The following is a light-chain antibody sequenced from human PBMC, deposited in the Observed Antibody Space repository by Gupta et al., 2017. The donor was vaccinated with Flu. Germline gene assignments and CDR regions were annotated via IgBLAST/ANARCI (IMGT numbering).Light chain of an antibody. J-gene: IGKJ2*01. V-gene: IGKV2-28*01. CDR1: QSLLYTNGYTH. Sequence: DIVMTQSPLSLPVSPGEPASISCRSSQSLLYTNGYTHLDWYLQKPGQSPQLLIFLGSNRASGVPDRFSGSGSGTDFTLEISRVEAEDAGVYYCMQALRSPHTFGQGTKPEIK. CDR2: LGS. CDR3: MQALRSPHT.